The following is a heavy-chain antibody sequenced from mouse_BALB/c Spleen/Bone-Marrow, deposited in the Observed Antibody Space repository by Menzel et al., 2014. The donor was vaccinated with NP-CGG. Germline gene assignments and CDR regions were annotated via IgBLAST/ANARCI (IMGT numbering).Heavy chain of an antibody. D-gene: IGHD1-1*01. V-gene: IGHV5-6-3*01. Sequence: EVQVVESGGGLVQPGGSLKLSCAASGFTFSSYGMSLVRQTPDKRLELVATINSNGGSTYYPDSVKGRFTISRDNAKNTLYLQMSSLKSEDTAMYYCARDYYGSSYAMDYWGQGTSVTVSS. CDR3: ARDYYGSSYAMDY. CDR2: INSNGGST. CDR1: GFTFSSYG. J-gene: IGHJ4*01.